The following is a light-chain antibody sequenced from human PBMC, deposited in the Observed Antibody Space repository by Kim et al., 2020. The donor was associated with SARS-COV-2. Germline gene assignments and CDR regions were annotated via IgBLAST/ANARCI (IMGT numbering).Light chain of an antibody. CDR3: QAWDSSTKVV. V-gene: IGLV3-1*01. CDR2: QES. CDR1: KLGDKY. J-gene: IGLJ2*01. Sequence: SYELTQPPSVSVSPGQTASITCPGDKLGDKYACWYQQKPGQSPVLVIYQESKRPSGIPERFSGSNSGNTATLTISGTQAMDEADYYCQAWDSSTKVVFGGGTQLTVL.